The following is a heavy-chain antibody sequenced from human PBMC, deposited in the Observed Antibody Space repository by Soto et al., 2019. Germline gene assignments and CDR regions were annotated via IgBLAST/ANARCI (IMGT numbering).Heavy chain of an antibody. CDR2: ISYDGSSK. CDR1: GFTFSSYA. Sequence: QVQLVESGGGVVQPGRSLRLSCAASGFTFSSYAMHWVRQAPGKGLEWVALISYDGSSKYHADSVKGRFTISRDNSKNTLYLQMNSLRTEDTAVYYCARERIVYDVYYWGQGTLVTVSS. J-gene: IGHJ4*02. CDR3: ARERIVYDVYY. D-gene: IGHD5-12*01. V-gene: IGHV3-30-3*01.